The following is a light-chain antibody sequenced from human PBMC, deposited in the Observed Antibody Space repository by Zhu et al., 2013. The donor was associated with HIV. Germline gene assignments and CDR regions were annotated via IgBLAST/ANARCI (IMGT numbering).Light chain of an antibody. CDR1: QDISSY. J-gene: IGKJ3*01. CDR3: QQLNSYPLT. CDR2: GAS. V-gene: IGKV1-9*01. Sequence: DIQLTQSPSFLSASVGDRVTITCRASQDISSYLSWYQQKPGKAPKLLIYGASSLQNGVPSTFSGSGSGTEFTLTISSLQPEDFATYYCQQLNSYPLTFGAGTKVDVK.